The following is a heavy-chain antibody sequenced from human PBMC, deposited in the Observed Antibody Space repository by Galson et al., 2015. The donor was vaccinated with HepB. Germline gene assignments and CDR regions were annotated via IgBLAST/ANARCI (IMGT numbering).Heavy chain of an antibody. D-gene: IGHD3-10*01. V-gene: IGHV1-69*06. Sequence: SCKASGDTLSRSPVSWVRQAPGQGPEWMGEINLIFGTANYAQKYQGRLDVSADKFTSTAYMELSGLTSEDTAVYYCATNVARGIFFEYWGQGTPIIASS. CDR1: GDTLSRSP. J-gene: IGHJ4*02. CDR2: INLIFGTA. CDR3: ATNVARGIFFEY.